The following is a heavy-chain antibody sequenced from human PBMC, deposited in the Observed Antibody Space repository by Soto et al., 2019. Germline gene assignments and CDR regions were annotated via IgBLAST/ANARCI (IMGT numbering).Heavy chain of an antibody. V-gene: IGHV1-69*01. CDR2: IIPISDTT. Sequence: QVQLVQSGAEMKKPGSSVKVSCKASGGTFSSYAISWVRQAPGQGLEWMGGIIPISDTTNYAQKFQGRVTITADESTSTAYMELSSLRSEDTAVYYCARSQGSSTSLEIYYYYYYGMDVWGQGTTLTVSS. D-gene: IGHD2-2*01. J-gene: IGHJ6*02. CDR1: GGTFSSYA. CDR3: ARSQGSSTSLEIYYYYYYGMDV.